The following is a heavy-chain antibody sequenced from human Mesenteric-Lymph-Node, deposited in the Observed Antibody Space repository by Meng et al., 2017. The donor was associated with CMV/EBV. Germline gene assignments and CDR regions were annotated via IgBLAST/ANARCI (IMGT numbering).Heavy chain of an antibody. CDR1: GGSVNSNW. J-gene: IGHJ4*02. Sequence: TCAVSGGSVNSNWWSWVRQPPGKGLEWIGEIFHSGTTNYNSSLKSRVTMSVDKSKNQFSLKLSSVTAADTAVYYCAREYSGYTPLGYWGQGTLVTVSS. D-gene: IGHD5-12*01. CDR2: IFHSGTT. V-gene: IGHV4-4*02. CDR3: AREYSGYTPLGY.